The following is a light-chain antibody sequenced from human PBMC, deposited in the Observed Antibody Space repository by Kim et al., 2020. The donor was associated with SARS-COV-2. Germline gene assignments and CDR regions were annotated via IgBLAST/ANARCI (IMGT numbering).Light chain of an antibody. CDR3: QSFDSSLSGWV. CDR2: ATT. J-gene: IGLJ3*02. CDR1: SSNVGARFH. Sequence: QRVTSYCTGISSNVGARFHVCWYQQLQGTAPKLLIFATTSRPSGVPDRFSASKSGTSASLAITGLQPEDEADYYCQSFDSSLSGWVFGGGTQLTVL. V-gene: IGLV1-40*01.